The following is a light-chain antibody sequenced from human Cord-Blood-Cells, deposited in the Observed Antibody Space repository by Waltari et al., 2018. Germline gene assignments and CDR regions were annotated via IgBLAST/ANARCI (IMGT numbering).Light chain of an antibody. J-gene: IGLJ3*02. CDR1: SSNIGAGYD. CDR2: WHN. CDR3: QSYDSSLSGWV. Sequence: QSVLTQPPSVSGAPGQRVTISCTGSSSNIGAGYDVHWYQQLPGTAPKLLIYWHNNRPPGVPDRFSGSKSGTSASLAITGLQAEDEADYYCQSYDSSLSGWVFGGGTKLTVL. V-gene: IGLV1-40*01.